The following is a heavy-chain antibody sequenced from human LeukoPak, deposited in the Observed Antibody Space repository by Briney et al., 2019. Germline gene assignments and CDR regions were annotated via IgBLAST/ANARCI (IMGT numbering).Heavy chain of an antibody. CDR3: ATVRYSGSYSDY. Sequence: GGSLRLSCAASGFTFSSYEMNWVRQAPGKGMEGVSYISSSGSTIYYADSVKGRFTISRDNAKNSLYLQKNSLRAEDTDVYYCATVRYSGSYSDYWGQGTLVTVSS. J-gene: IGHJ4*02. CDR1: GFTFSSYE. D-gene: IGHD1-26*01. V-gene: IGHV3-48*03. CDR2: ISSSGSTI.